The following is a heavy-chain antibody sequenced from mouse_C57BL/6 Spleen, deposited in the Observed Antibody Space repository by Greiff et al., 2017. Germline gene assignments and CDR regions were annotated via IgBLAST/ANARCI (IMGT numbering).Heavy chain of an antibody. J-gene: IGHJ4*01. CDR2: IHPNYGTT. V-gene: IGHV1-39*01. Sequence: EVQGVESGPELVKPGASVKISCKASGYSFTDYNMNWVKQSNGKSLEWIGVIHPNYGTTSYNQKFKGKATLTVDQSSSTAYMQLNSRTYEDAAVYYCERGDDYDVYAMDYWGQGTSVTVSS. CDR1: GYSFTDYN. CDR3: ERGDDYDVYAMDY. D-gene: IGHD2-4*01.